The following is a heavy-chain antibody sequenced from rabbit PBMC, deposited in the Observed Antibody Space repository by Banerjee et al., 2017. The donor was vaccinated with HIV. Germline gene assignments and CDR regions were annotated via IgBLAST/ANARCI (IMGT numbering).Heavy chain of an antibody. J-gene: IGHJ4*01. CDR2: IYTTDGNT. V-gene: IGHV1S43*01. CDR1: GFDLSSGYW. Sequence: QEQLVESGGGLVKPGGTLTLTCTVSGFDLSSGYWMCWVRQAPGKGLEWIGCIYTTDGNTYYATWATGRFTITRSTSLNTVTLQMTSLTAADTATYFCARGAYTDAGVAYAVAYFALWGPGTLVTVS. CDR3: ARGAYTDAGVAYAVAYFAL. D-gene: IGHD6-1*01.